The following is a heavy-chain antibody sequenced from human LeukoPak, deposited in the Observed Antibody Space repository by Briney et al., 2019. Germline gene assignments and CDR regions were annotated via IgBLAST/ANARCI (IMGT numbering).Heavy chain of an antibody. CDR2: IYYSGST. CDR1: GGSISSYY. CDR3: ARTTTVRGTYYMDV. V-gene: IGHV4-59*01. D-gene: IGHD3-10*01. J-gene: IGHJ6*03. Sequence: SETLSLTCTVSGGSISSYYWSWIRQPPGKGLEWIGFIYYSGSTNYNPSLKSRVTISVDTSKNQFSLKLSSVTAADTAVYYCARTTTVRGTYYMDVWGKGTTVTISS.